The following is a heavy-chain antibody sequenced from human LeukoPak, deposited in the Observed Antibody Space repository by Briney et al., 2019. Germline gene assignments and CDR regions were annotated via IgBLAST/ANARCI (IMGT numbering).Heavy chain of an antibody. CDR2: VSGSGGVT. CDR3: ATFLAIVTARDSLYFQH. Sequence: GGSLRLSCAASGFTFSNYAMSWVRQAPGKGLEWVSGVSGSGGVTYHAESVKGRFTISRDNSKNTLHLQMNSLRAEDTAVYYCATFLAIVTARDSLYFQHWGQGTLVAVSS. J-gene: IGHJ1*01. V-gene: IGHV3-23*01. D-gene: IGHD3-3*02. CDR1: GFTFSNYA.